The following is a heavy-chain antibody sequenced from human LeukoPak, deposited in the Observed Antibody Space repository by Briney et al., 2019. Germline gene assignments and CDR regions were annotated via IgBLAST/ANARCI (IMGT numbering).Heavy chain of an antibody. CDR1: GYTFTGYY. CDR3: ARDLSDSSGFWGYGMDV. Sequence: ASVKVSCKASGYTFTGYYMHWVRQAPGQGLEWMGWINPNSGGTNYAQKFQGRVALTRDTSISTAYMELSRLRSDDTAVYYCARDLSDSSGFWGYGMDVWGQGTTVTVSS. J-gene: IGHJ6*02. D-gene: IGHD3-22*01. CDR2: INPNSGGT. V-gene: IGHV1-2*02.